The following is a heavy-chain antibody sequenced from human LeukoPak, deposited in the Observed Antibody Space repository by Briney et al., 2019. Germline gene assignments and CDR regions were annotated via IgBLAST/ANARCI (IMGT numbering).Heavy chain of an antibody. V-gene: IGHV1-2*02. D-gene: IGHD1-1*01. J-gene: IGHJ4*02. Sequence: ASVKVSCKASGFRVSDYLIHWIRQAPGQGPQYMGWINPDNGGTHYSQHFQVRVTMTRDTSVSTVYMELTSLSSDDTAGYFCARGLFGTTWFDFWGQGTLVTVSS. CDR2: INPDNGGT. CDR3: ARGLFGTTWFDF. CDR1: GFRVSDYL.